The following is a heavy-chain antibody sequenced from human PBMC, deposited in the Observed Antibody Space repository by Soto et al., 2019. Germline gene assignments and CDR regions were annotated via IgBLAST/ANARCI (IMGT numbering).Heavy chain of an antibody. CDR3: ARVFYGSWPPYYGMDV. Sequence: GASVKVSCKASGGTFSSYAISWVRQAPGQGLEWMGGIIPIFGTANYAQKFQGRVTITADESTSTAYMELSSLRSEDTAVYYCARVFYGSWPPYYGMDVWGQGTTGTVSS. J-gene: IGHJ6*02. CDR2: IIPIFGTA. D-gene: IGHD3-10*01. CDR1: GGTFSSYA. V-gene: IGHV1-69*13.